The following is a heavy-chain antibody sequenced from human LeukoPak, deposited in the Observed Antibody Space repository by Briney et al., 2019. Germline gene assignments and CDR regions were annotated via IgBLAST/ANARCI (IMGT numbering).Heavy chain of an antibody. D-gene: IGHD3-22*01. J-gene: IGHJ4*02. CDR2: ISSSSSYI. CDR1: GGSISSYY. Sequence: ETLSLTCTVSGGSISSYYWSWIRQPPGKGLEWVSSISSSSSYIYYADSVKGRFTISRDNAKNSLYLQMNSLRAEDTAVYYCAGDSSGYYTDYWGQGTLVTVSS. CDR3: AGDSSGYYTDY. V-gene: IGHV3-21*01.